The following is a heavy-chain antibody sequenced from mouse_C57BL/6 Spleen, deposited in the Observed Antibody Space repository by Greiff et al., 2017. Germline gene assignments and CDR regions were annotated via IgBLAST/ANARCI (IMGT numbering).Heavy chain of an antibody. V-gene: IGHV5-17*01. J-gene: IGHJ4*01. CDR1: GFTFSDYR. CDR3: ARPEGYGKNAMDY. Sequence: EVQLVESGGGLVKPGGSLKLSCAASGFTFSDYRMHWVRQAPEKGLEWVAYISSGSSTIYYADTVKGRFTISRDNAKNTLFLQLTSLRSEDTAMYYCARPEGYGKNAMDYWGQGTSVTVSS. D-gene: IGHD1-1*02. CDR2: ISSGSSTI.